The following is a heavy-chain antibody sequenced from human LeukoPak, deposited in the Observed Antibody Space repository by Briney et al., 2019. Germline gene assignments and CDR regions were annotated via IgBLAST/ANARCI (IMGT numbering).Heavy chain of an antibody. CDR2: ISGSGGST. D-gene: IGHD3-3*01. CDR3: AKGSAYADF. V-gene: IGHV3-23*01. CDR1: GFTFSNYA. Sequence: GGSLRLSCVVSGFTFSNYAMSWVRQAPGKGLEWVSTISGSGGSTYYADSVKGRFTISRDNPKNTLSLQMNSLRAEDTAVYYCAKGSAYADFWGQGTLVTVSS. J-gene: IGHJ4*02.